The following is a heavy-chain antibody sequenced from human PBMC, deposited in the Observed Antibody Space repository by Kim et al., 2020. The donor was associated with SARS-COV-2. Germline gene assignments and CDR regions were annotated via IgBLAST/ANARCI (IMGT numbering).Heavy chain of an antibody. V-gene: IGHV3-7*03. CDR1: GFTFITYW. CDR3: ARASSASWPT. Sequence: GGSLRLSCAASGFTFITYWMTWVRQAPGKGLEWVANIKQDGSEKHYVDSVKGRFTISRDNAKNSLFLQMNSLRAEDTAIYYCARASSASWPTWGQGTLVT. J-gene: IGHJ5*02. D-gene: IGHD2-15*01. CDR2: IKQDGSEK.